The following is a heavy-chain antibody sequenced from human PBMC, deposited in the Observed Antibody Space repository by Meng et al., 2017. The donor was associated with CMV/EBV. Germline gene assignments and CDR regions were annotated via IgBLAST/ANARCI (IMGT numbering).Heavy chain of an antibody. CDR2: IYSGGST. CDR1: GFTVSSNY. D-gene: IGHD3-3*01. V-gene: IGHV3-53*05. J-gene: IGHJ4*02. Sequence: GESLKISCAASGFTVSSNYMSWVRQAPGKGLEWVSVIYSGGSTYYADSVKGRFTISRDNAKNSLYLQMNSLRAEDTALYYCAKDHDFWSGYSYYFDYWGQGTLVTVSS. CDR3: AKDHDFWSGYSYYFDY.